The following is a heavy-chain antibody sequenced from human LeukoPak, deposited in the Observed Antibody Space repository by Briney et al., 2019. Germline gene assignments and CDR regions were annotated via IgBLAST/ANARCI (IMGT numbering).Heavy chain of an antibody. CDR1: GFTFSGSA. J-gene: IGHJ3*02. Sequence: GGSLRLSCAASGFTFSGSAMHWVRQAPGKGLEWVSAISGSGGSTYYADSVKGRFTISRDNSKNTLYLQMNSLKTEDTAVYYCTTAHYYDSSGYYAIDAFDIWGQGTMVTVSS. D-gene: IGHD3-22*01. CDR3: TTAHYYDSSGYYAIDAFDI. V-gene: IGHV3-23*01. CDR2: ISGSGGST.